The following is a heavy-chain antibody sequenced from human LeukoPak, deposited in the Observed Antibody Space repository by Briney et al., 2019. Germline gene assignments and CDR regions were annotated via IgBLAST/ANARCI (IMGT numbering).Heavy chain of an antibody. Sequence: PSGTLSLTCAVYGGSFSGYYWSWIRQPPGKGLEWIGEINHSGSTNYNPSLKSRVTISVDTSKNQFSLKLSSVTAADTAVYYCARGRRHFDYWGQGTLVTVSS. CDR3: ARGRRHFDY. CDR2: INHSGST. V-gene: IGHV4-34*01. CDR1: GGSFSGYY. J-gene: IGHJ4*02.